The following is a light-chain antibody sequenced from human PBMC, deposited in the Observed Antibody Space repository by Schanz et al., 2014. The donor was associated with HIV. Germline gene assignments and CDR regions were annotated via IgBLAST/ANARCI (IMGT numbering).Light chain of an antibody. CDR1: QSVSTY. V-gene: IGKV3-11*01. Sequence: EIVMTQSPDTLSVSPGERATLSCRASQSVSTYLAWYQQKPGQSPRLLIYDASNRATGIPTRFSGSGSGTDFTLTISSLEPEDFAVYYCQQRANWPPWTFGQGTKVEIK. J-gene: IGKJ1*01. CDR3: QQRANWPPWT. CDR2: DAS.